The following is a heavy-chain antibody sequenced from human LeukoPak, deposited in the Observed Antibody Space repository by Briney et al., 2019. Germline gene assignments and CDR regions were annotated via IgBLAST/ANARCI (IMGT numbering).Heavy chain of an antibody. CDR1: GGSISTSYY. Sequence: PSEAVSLTCTVSGGSISTSYYWGWIRQPPGKGLEWIGCIYYSGSTYYNPSLKSRVTISVDTSNNQFSPKLSSVTAADTAVYYCARSSTVTHPYDAFDIWGQGTMVTVPT. J-gene: IGHJ3*02. CDR3: ARSSTVTHPYDAFDI. D-gene: IGHD4-17*01. CDR2: IYYSGST. V-gene: IGHV4-39*01.